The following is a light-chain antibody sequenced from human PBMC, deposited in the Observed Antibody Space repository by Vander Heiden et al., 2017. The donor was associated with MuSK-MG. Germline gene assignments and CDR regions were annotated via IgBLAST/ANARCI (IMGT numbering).Light chain of an antibody. CDR3: SSYAGNNNLV. CDR2: EVS. J-gene: IGLJ2*01. Sequence: QSALTQPPSASGSPGQSVTISCTGTSSDVGAYNYVSWYQQHPGKAPKLMIFEVSKRPSGVPDRFSGSKSGSTASLTVSGLQAEDEAEYFCSSYAGNNNLVFGGGTKLTVL. CDR1: SSDVGAYNY. V-gene: IGLV2-8*01.